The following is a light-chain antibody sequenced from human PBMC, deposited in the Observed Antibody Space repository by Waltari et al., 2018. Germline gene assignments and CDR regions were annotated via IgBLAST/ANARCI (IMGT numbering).Light chain of an antibody. J-gene: IGKJ2*01. Sequence: DIQMTQSPSSVSASVGDRVTITCRASQGISSWLAWYQQRPGKAPKLLIYAASSLHSGVPSMFSGSGSGTDFTLTITSLQPEDFVIYYCQQADSFPYTFGQGTKLEIK. CDR3: QQADSFPYT. CDR1: QGISSW. CDR2: AAS. V-gene: IGKV1-12*01.